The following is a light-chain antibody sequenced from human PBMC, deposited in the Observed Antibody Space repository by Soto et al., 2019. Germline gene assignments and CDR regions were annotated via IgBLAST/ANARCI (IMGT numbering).Light chain of an antibody. CDR3: QQYNNWPPWT. Sequence: EIVLTQSPDTLSLSPGERATLSCRANQSVSSNFLAWYQQKPGQAPRLLISGASNRATGIPARFSGSGSGTEFTLTISSLQSEDFAVYYCQQYNNWPPWTFGQGTKVDI. J-gene: IGKJ1*01. CDR2: GAS. V-gene: IGKV3D-15*01. CDR1: QSVSSN.